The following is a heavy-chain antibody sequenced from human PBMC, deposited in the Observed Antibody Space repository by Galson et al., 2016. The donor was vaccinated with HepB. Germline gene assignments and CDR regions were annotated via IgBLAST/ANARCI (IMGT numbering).Heavy chain of an antibody. CDR2: VYSSGST. Sequence: TLSLTCTVSKGSISSGGYFWSWIRQHPGKGLEWVGYVYSSGSTYYNPSLKSRATISADTSKNIFSLSLTSMTAADTAVYYCARSSGWQVDYRGQGTLVTVSS. D-gene: IGHD6-19*01. CDR1: KGSISSGGYF. CDR3: ARSSGWQVDY. J-gene: IGHJ4*02. V-gene: IGHV4-31*03.